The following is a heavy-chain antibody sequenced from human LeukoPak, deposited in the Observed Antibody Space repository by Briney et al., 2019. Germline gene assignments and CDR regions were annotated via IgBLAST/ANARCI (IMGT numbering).Heavy chain of an antibody. CDR2: ISTYNGNT. V-gene: IGHV1-18*01. J-gene: IGHJ5*02. CDR3: ARGGISAPAGFDP. D-gene: IGHD6-13*01. Sequence: ASVKVSCKASGYTFTTYDISWVRQAPGQGLEWMGWISTYNGNTNYAQKLQGRVTMTTDTSTTTAYMELRSLTSDDTALYYCARGGISAPAGFDPWGQGTLVTVSP. CDR1: GYTFTTYD.